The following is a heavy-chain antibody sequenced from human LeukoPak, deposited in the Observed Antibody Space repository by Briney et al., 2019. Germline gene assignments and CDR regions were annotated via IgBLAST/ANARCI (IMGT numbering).Heavy chain of an antibody. CDR1: GYTFTSYY. V-gene: IGHV1-46*01. J-gene: IGHJ6*03. Sequence: GASVKVSCKASGYTFTSYYIHWVRQAPGQGLEWMGITNPSGGSTSNAQNFQGRVTMTRDMSTSTVYMELSSLRSEDTAVYYCARNIKGATAGTGMYYYYMDVWGKGTTVTVSS. D-gene: IGHD6-13*01. CDR3: ARNIKGATAGTGMYYYYMDV. CDR2: TNPSGGST.